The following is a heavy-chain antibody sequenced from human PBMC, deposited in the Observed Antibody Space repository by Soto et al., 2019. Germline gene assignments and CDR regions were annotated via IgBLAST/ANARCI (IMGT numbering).Heavy chain of an antibody. CDR2: IYHTRST. CDR3: ARAPYGPSGYYFDS. V-gene: IGHV4-30-2*01. CDR1: GDSISSGGYS. D-gene: IGHD3-22*01. Sequence: QVQLQESGSGLVKPSQTLSLTCTVSGDSISSGGYSWSWIRQPPRQGLEWIGYIYHTRSTSYSPSLKSRVTMSVDKSKNQCSLSLNSVTAADTAIYYCARAPYGPSGYYFDSWGQGALFTVSS. J-gene: IGHJ4*02.